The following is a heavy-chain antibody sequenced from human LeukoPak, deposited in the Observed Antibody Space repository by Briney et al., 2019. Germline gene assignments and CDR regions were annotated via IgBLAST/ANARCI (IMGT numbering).Heavy chain of an antibody. Sequence: GGSLRLSCAASGFTFSSYGMHWVRQAPGKGLEWVAVISYDGSNKYYADSVKGRFTISRDNSKNTLYLQMNSLRAEDTAVYYCARGITMIVVGNAFDIWGQGTMVTVSS. J-gene: IGHJ3*02. CDR2: ISYDGSNK. V-gene: IGHV3-30*03. CDR3: ARGITMIVVGNAFDI. CDR1: GFTFSSYG. D-gene: IGHD3-22*01.